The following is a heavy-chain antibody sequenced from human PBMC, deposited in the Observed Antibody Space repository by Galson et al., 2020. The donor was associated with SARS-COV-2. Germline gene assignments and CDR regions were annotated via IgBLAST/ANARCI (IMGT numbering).Heavy chain of an antibody. D-gene: IGHD2-21*01. V-gene: IGHV1-18*01. J-gene: IGHJ6*03. CDR3: ARAGPNCDGDCYYYIYYMDV. CDR2: ISAYNGNT. CDR1: GYTFTSYG. Sequence: ASVKVSCKASGYTFTSYGISWVRQAPGQGLEWMGWISAYNGNTNYAQKLQGRVTMTTDTSTSTAYMELRSLRSDDTAVYYCARAGPNCDGDCYYYIYYMDVWGKGTTVTVSS.